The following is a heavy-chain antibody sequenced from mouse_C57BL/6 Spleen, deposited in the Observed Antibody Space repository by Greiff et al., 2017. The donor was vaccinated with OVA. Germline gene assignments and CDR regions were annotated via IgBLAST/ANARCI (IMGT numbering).Heavy chain of an antibody. Sequence: EVKLMESEGGLLQPGSSMKLSCTASGFTFRDYYMALVRQVPEKGLEWVSNIIYDGSSTYYLDSLKSRFIISRDTAKNIRYLQMSSLKAEDTATYYCARESGTRGFAYWGQGTLVTVSA. D-gene: IGHD4-1*01. CDR2: IIYDGSST. CDR3: ARESGTRGFAY. V-gene: IGHV5-16*01. CDR1: GFTFRDYY. J-gene: IGHJ3*01.